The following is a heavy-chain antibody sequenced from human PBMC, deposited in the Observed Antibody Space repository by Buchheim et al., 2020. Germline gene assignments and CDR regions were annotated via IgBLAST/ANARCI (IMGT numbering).Heavy chain of an antibody. V-gene: IGHV3-30*18. J-gene: IGHJ4*02. CDR3: AKEKGSSGSPFDY. CDR2: ISYDGSNK. D-gene: IGHD1-26*01. Sequence: QVQLVESGGGVVQPGRSLRLSCAASGFTFSSYGMHWVRQAPGKGLEWVAVISYDGSNKYYADSVKGRFTISRDNSKNTLYLQMNSLRAEDTAVYYCAKEKGSSGSPFDYWGQGIL. CDR1: GFTFSSYG.